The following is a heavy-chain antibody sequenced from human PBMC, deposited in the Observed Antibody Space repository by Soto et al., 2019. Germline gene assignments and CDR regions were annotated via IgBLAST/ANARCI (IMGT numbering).Heavy chain of an antibody. CDR3: ARHINSGSYYVVRRNYYYYGMDV. J-gene: IGHJ6*02. V-gene: IGHV1-69*13. CDR2: IIPIFGTA. CDR1: GGTFSSYA. D-gene: IGHD1-26*01. Sequence: ASVKVSCKASGGTFSSYAISWVRQAPGQGLEWMGGIIPIFGTANYAQKFQGRVTITADESTSTAYMELSSLRSEDTAVYYCARHINSGSYYVVRRNYYYYGMDVWGQGTTVTVSS.